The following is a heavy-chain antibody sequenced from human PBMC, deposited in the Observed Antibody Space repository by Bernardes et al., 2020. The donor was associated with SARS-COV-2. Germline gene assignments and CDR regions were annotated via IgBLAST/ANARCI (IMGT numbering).Heavy chain of an antibody. Sequence: SETLSLTCAVSGGSISSSNWCCLARQPPGKVLEWIGVIYPSGSTNYNPSLKSRVTISVDKSKNQFPLKLSSVTAADTAVYYCARTVAGTIDYWGQGTRVTVSS. D-gene: IGHD6-19*01. J-gene: IGHJ4*02. V-gene: IGHV4-4*02. CDR1: GGSISSSNW. CDR3: ARTVAGTIDY. CDR2: IYPSGST.